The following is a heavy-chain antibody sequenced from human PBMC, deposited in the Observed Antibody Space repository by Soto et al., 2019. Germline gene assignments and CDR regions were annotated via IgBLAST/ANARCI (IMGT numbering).Heavy chain of an antibody. CDR3: ARATVTTEGWFDP. Sequence: QVQLQESGPGLVKPSQTLSLTCTVSGGSISSGDYYWSWIRQPPGKGLEWIGYIYYSGSSYYDPSLKSRVTISVDTSKNQFSLKLSSVTAADTAVYYCARATVTTEGWFDPWGQGTLVTVSS. CDR1: GGSISSGDYY. V-gene: IGHV4-30-4*01. CDR2: IYYSGSS. D-gene: IGHD4-17*01. J-gene: IGHJ5*02.